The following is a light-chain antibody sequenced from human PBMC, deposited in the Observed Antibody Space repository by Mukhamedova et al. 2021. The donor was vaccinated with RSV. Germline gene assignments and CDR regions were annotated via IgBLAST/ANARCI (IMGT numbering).Light chain of an antibody. CDR2: DAP. V-gene: IGKV1-13*02. Sequence: RASQGISSALVWYQQKPGKTPNLLIYDAPSLQSGVPSRFSGSGSGTDFTLTISSVQPEDFATYFCQQSYSYPLTFGGGTMVDIK. CDR3: QQSYSYPLT. J-gene: IGKJ4*01. CDR1: QGISSA.